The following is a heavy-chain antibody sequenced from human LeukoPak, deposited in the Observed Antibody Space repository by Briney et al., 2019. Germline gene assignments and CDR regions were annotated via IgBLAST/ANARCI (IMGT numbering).Heavy chain of an antibody. Sequence: GRSLRPSCAASGFTFSGYAMHWVRQAPGKGLEWVSVISYDGSNKYCADSVKGRFTISRDNSKNTLYLQMSSLRAEDTAVYYCARAWMATIIDYWGQGTLVTVSS. CDR3: ARAWMATIIDY. D-gene: IGHD5-24*01. J-gene: IGHJ4*02. CDR2: ISYDGSNK. CDR1: GFTFSGYA. V-gene: IGHV3-30-3*01.